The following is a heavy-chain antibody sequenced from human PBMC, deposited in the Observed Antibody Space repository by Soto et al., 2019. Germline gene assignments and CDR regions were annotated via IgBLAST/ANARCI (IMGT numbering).Heavy chain of an antibody. J-gene: IGHJ3*02. V-gene: IGHV3-66*01. CDR1: GFTVSTNY. Sequence: GGSLRLSCAASGFTVSTNYMSWVRQAPGKGLEWVSVIYSGGTIYYADSVKGRFTISRDSSKNTLYLQMNSLRAEDTAVYYCVREQLYYNDVFGRPLSGFDMWGPGTMVTVSS. CDR2: IYSGGTI. CDR3: VREQLYYNDVFGRPLSGFDM. D-gene: IGHD2-8*01.